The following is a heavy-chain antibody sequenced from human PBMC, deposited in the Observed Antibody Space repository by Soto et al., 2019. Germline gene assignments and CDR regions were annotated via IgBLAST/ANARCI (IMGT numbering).Heavy chain of an antibody. D-gene: IGHD3-22*01. V-gene: IGHV4-59*13. CDR2: IYYNGTT. CDR1: GGSISSYY. CDR3: ARYYYDTSGYYSDY. Sequence: PSETLSLTCTVSGGSISSYYWSWIRQPPGKGLEWIGYIYYNGTTNYNPSLKSRVTMSVGTSKNQFSLKLSSVTAADTAVYYCARYYYDTSGYYSDYWGQGSLVTSPQ. J-gene: IGHJ4*02.